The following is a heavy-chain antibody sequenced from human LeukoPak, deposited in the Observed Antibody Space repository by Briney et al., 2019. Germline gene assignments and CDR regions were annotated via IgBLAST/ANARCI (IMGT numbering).Heavy chain of an antibody. CDR1: GGSFSGYY. J-gene: IGHJ4*02. D-gene: IGHD3-10*01. CDR3: ARDLRGLDY. V-gene: IGHV4-34*01. CDR2: INHSGST. Sequence: PSETLSLTCAVYGGSFSGYYWSWIRQPPGKGLEWIGEINHSGSTNYNPSLKSRVTISVDTSKNQFSLKLSSVTAADTAVYYCARDLRGLDYWGQGTLVTASS.